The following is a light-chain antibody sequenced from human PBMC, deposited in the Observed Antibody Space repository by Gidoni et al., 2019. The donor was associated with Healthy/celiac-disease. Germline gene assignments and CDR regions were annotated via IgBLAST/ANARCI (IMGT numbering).Light chain of an antibody. CDR3: QQYGSSAT. CDR2: GAS. CDR1: QSVSSSY. V-gene: IGKV3-20*01. J-gene: IGKJ4*01. Sequence: EIVLTQSPGTLSLSPGERATLSCRASQSVSSSYLAWYQQKPGQAPRLLIYGASSRATGIPDRFSGSGSGTEVTLTISRLEPEDFAVYYCQQYGSSATFGGGTKVEIK.